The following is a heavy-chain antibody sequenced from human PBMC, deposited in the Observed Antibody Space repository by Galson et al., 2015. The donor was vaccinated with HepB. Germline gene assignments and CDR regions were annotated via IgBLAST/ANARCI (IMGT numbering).Heavy chain of an antibody. CDR2: INPNSGGT. CDR1: GYTFTGYY. J-gene: IGHJ4*02. V-gene: IGHV1-2*06. CDR3: ARARRDGYNYGY. D-gene: IGHD5-24*01. Sequence: SVKVSCKASGYTFTGYYMHWVRQAPGQGLEWMGRINPNSGGTNYAQKFQGRVTMTRDTSISTAYMELSRLRSDDTAVYYCARARRDGYNYGYWGQGTLVTVSS.